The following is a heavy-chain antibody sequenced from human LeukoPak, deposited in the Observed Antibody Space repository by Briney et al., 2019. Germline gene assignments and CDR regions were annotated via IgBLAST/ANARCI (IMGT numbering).Heavy chain of an antibody. CDR2: IYSGGST. D-gene: IGHD1-26*01. CDR1: GFTVSSNY. CDR3: VLAGYSGSYSGYYFDY. J-gene: IGHJ4*02. V-gene: IGHV3-53*05. Sequence: GGSLRLSCAASGFTVSSNYMSWVRQAPGKGLEWVSVIYSGGSTYYADSVKGRFTISSDNSKNTLYLQMNSLRAEDTALYYCVLAGYSGSYSGYYFDYWGQGTLVTASS.